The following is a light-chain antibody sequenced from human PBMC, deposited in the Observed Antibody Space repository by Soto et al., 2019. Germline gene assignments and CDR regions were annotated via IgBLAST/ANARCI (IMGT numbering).Light chain of an antibody. J-gene: IGKJ1*01. Sequence: DIQMTQSPSSVSASVGDRVTITCRASQGVNRWLAWYQQKPGKAPRLLIYAASALHSGVPSRFSGTGSGTDFTLTISSLQPEDFATYFCQQAKNFQYTFSQGTKVDI. CDR2: AAS. CDR3: QQAKNFQYT. V-gene: IGKV1-12*01. CDR1: QGVNRW.